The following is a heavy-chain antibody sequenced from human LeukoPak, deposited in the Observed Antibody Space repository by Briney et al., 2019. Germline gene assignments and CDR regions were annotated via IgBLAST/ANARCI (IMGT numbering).Heavy chain of an antibody. CDR2: INSASNNI. V-gene: IGHV3-74*01. Sequence: PGGSLRLSCIASGFSLSDYWIHWFRQAPGKGLEWVSRINSASNNIRYSNFVQGRFTSSRDNAKNTVYLQMNSLRAEDTALYYCARDLVAKDAFDIWGQGAMVTVSS. J-gene: IGHJ3*02. CDR3: ARDLVAKDAFDI. CDR1: GFSLSDYW. D-gene: IGHD5-12*01.